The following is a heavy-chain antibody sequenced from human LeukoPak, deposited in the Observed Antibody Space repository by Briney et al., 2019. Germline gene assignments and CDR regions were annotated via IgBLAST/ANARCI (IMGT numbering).Heavy chain of an antibody. CDR3: AKDMDIVVVVAATLFDC. V-gene: IGHV3-30*02. D-gene: IGHD2-15*01. J-gene: IGHJ4*02. Sequence: PGGSLRLSCAASGFTFSSYGMHWVRQAPGKGLEWVAFIRYDGSNKYYADSVKGRFTISRDNSKNTLHLQMNSLRAEDTAVYYCAKDMDIVVVVAATLFDCWGQGTLVTVSS. CDR1: GFTFSSYG. CDR2: IRYDGSNK.